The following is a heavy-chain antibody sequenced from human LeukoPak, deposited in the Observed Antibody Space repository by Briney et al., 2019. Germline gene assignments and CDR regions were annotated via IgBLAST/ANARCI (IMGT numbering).Heavy chain of an antibody. J-gene: IGHJ4*02. CDR1: GYTFTGYY. CDR2: INPNSGGT. V-gene: IGHV1-2*02. CDR3: ARHVEYQLLYYFDY. D-gene: IGHD2-2*01. Sequence: ASVKVSCKASGYTFTGYYMHWVRQAPGQGLEWMGWINPNSGGTNYAQKFQGRVTMTRDTSISTAYMELSRLRSDDTAVYYCARHVEYQLLYYFDYWGQGTLVTVSS.